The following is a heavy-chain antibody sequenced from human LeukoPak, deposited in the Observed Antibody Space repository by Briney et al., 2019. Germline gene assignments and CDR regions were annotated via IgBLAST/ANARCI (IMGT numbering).Heavy chain of an antibody. J-gene: IGHJ5*02. CDR1: GYTFSSYA. Sequence: ASVKVSCKASGYTFSSYAMNWVRQAPGQGFEWMGRINTNTGNPTYAQGFTGRFVFSLDTSVTTAYLQISSLKAEDTAVYYCARGVADYGDYVRRLGKSYNWFDPWGQGTLVTVSS. CDR2: INTNTGNP. CDR3: ARGVADYGDYVRRLGKSYNWFDP. D-gene: IGHD4-17*01. V-gene: IGHV7-4-1*02.